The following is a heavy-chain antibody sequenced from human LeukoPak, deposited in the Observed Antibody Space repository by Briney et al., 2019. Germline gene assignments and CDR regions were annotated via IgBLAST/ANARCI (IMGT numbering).Heavy chain of an antibody. CDR2: ISAYNGNT. V-gene: IGHV1-18*01. CDR1: GYTFTSYG. CDR3: ARALRITIFGVVTPYYYYYYMDV. J-gene: IGHJ6*03. Sequence: ASVKVSCKASGYTFTSYGISWVRQAPGQGLEWMGWISAYNGNTNYAQKLQGRVTMTTDTSTSTAYMELRSLRSEDTAVYYCARALRITIFGVVTPYYYYYYMDVWGKGTTVTVSS. D-gene: IGHD3-3*01.